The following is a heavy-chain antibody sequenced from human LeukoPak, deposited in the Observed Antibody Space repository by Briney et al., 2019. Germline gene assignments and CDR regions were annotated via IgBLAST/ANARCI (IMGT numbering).Heavy chain of an antibody. J-gene: IGHJ4*02. CDR1: GYTFTSYY. Sequence: GASVKVSCKASGYTFTSYYMHWVRQAPGQGLEWLGIINLSGGSTSYAQKFQGRVTMTRDMSTSTVYMELSSLRSEDTAVYYCARGLGITIFGVANGVPFDYWGQGTLVTVSS. V-gene: IGHV1-46*01. D-gene: IGHD3-3*01. CDR2: INLSGGST. CDR3: ARGLGITIFGVANGVPFDY.